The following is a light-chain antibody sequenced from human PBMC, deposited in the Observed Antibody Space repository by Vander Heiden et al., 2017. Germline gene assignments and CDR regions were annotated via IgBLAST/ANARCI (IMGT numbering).Light chain of an antibody. CDR2: DAS. V-gene: IGKV1-39*01. J-gene: IGKJ1*01. Sequence: DIQMTQSPSSLSASVGDRVTITCRASQSISSHLDWYQQKTGKAAQLLIYDASSLQSGVPSGFSGSGSGTDLTLTISSLQPEDFATYYCRQSYSTHPTFGQGTKVEIK. CDR3: RQSYSTHPT. CDR1: QSISSH.